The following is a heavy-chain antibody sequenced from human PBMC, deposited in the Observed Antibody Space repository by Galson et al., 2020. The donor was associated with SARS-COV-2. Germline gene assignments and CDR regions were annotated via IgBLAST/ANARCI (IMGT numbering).Heavy chain of an antibody. V-gene: IGHV3-23*01. Sequence: GGSLRLSCAASGFTFSSYAMSWVRQAPGKGLEWLSAISGSGGSTYYADSVKGRFTISRDNSKNTLYLQMNSLRAEDTAVYYCAKDHSYGSGRYGVPYFDYWGHGTLVPVSS. CDR1: GFTFSSYA. CDR2: ISGSGGST. D-gene: IGHD3-10*01. CDR3: AKDHSYGSGRYGVPYFDY. J-gene: IGHJ4*01.